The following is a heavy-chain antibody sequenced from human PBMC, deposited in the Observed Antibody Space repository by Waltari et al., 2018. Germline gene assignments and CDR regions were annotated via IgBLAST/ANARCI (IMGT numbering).Heavy chain of an antibody. Sequence: VQLVGSGGGLVKPGGSLRLSCAASGFTFSSYTMNWVRQYPGKGLEWIGYVDNTGSPSYNPSLRSRFSISVDTSRRHFSLKLMSVTAADTASYFCAISSSGGNYFDYWGRGTLVTVSS. CDR1: GFTFSSYT. D-gene: IGHD6-6*01. CDR3: AISSSGGNYFDY. V-gene: IGHV4-59*06. CDR2: VDNTGSP. J-gene: IGHJ4*02.